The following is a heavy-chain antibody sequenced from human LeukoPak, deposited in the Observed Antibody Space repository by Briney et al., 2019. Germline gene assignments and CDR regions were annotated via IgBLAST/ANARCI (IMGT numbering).Heavy chain of an antibody. J-gene: IGHJ3*02. D-gene: IGHD2-2*01. V-gene: IGHV4-34*01. CDR1: GGSFSGYY. CDR2: INHSGST. CDR3: ARGSVNYCSSTSCSGAFDI. Sequence: SETLSLTCAVYGGSFSGYYWSWIRQPPGKGLEWIGEINHSGSTNYNPSLKSRVTISVDTSKNQFSLKLSSVTTADTAVYYCARGSVNYCSSTSCSGAFDIWGQGTMVTVSS.